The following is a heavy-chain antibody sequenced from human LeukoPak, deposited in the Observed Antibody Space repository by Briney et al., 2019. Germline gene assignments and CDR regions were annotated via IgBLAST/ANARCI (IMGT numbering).Heavy chain of an antibody. J-gene: IGHJ4*02. V-gene: IGHV3-48*01. D-gene: IGHD3-22*01. CDR3: ARDKYYYDSSGGGYYFDY. CDR1: GFTFSNAW. CDR2: ISTSSTTI. Sequence: GGSLRLSCAASGFTFSNAWMNWVRQAPGKGLEWLSYISTSSTTIYYADSVKGRFTISRDNAKNSLYLQMNSLRAEDTAVYYCARDKYYYDSSGGGYYFDYWGQGTLVTVSS.